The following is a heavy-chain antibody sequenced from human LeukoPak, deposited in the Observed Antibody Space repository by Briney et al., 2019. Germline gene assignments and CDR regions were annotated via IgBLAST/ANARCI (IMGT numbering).Heavy chain of an antibody. CDR1: GYSFTSKW. D-gene: IGHD6-19*01. J-gene: IGHJ4*02. CDR3: AGQTSGSGFDY. V-gene: IGHV5-51*01. Sequence: HGESLKISCKGTGYSFTSKWIGWVRQMPGKGLELMGIIYPGDSDTRYSPSFQGQVTISADKSISTAYLQWSSLKASDTAMYYCAGQTSGSGFDYWGQGTLVTVSS. CDR2: IYPGDSDT.